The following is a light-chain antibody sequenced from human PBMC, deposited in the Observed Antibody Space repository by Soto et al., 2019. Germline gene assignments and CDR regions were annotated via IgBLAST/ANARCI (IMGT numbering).Light chain of an antibody. J-gene: IGLJ1*01. Sequence: QSVLTQPPSVSGSPGQSVAISCTGTSSDVGSSNGVSWYQQPPGTAPILMIYDVSNRPSGVPDRFSGSKSGNTASLTISGLQAEDEADYYCSSYTTSSTYVFGTGTKVTVL. CDR3: SSYTTSSTYV. CDR2: DVS. CDR1: SSDVGSSNG. V-gene: IGLV2-18*02.